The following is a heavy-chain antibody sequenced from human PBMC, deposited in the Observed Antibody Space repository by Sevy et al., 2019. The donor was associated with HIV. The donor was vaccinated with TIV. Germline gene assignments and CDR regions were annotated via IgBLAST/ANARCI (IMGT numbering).Heavy chain of an antibody. CDR1: GFNFDNYA. Sequence: GGSLRLSCAASGFNFDNYAMTWVRQAPGKGLECVSTISGSGGTTYYADSVKGRFTISRDNSKNTLSLQMNNLRVEDTGIYFCAKDHTTPAKYYFDSRGQGTLVTVSS. CDR2: ISGSGGTT. CDR3: AKDHTTPAKYYFDS. V-gene: IGHV3-23*01. D-gene: IGHD2-2*01. J-gene: IGHJ4*02.